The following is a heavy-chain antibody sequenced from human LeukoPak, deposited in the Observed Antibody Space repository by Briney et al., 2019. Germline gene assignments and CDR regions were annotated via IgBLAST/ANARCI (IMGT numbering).Heavy chain of an antibody. CDR3: AKDLKYSGSCRAFDY. CDR2: NSGSGVST. J-gene: IGHJ4*02. D-gene: IGHD1-26*01. V-gene: IGHV3-23*01. CDR1: GFTFSSYA. Sequence: PGGPLRLSCAASGFTFSSYAMAWVRQAPGKGLEWVSGNSGSGVSTFYADSVKGRFIISRDNSKNTVYLQMNSLRAEDTAVYYCAKDLKYSGSCRAFDYCGQGTLVTVSS.